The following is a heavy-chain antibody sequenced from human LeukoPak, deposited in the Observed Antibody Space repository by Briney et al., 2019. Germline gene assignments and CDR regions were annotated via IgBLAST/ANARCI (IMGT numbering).Heavy chain of an antibody. CDR1: RYSFTSSW. Sequence: GESLKISCKGARYSFTSSWIAWVRQMPGKGLEWMGIIYPGDSRTRYSPSFQGQVTISADKSISTAYLQWSSLKASDTAMYYCARYHSGYYYFDYWGQGTLVTVSS. V-gene: IGHV5-51*01. CDR3: ARYHSGYYYFDY. J-gene: IGHJ4*02. D-gene: IGHD3-22*01. CDR2: IYPGDSRT.